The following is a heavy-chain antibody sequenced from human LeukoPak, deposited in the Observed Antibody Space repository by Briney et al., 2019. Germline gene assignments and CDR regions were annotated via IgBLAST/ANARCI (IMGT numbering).Heavy chain of an antibody. CDR1: GFTFSSYW. J-gene: IGHJ6*03. CDR3: ARANWNDAPYYYYYYMDV. Sequence: PGGSLRLSCAASGFTFSSYWMHWVRQAPGKGLVWVSRINSDGSSTSYADSVKGRFTISRDNAKNTLYLQMNSLRAEDTAVYYCARANWNDAPYYYYYYMDVWGKGTTVTVSS. V-gene: IGHV3-74*01. D-gene: IGHD1-1*01. CDR2: INSDGSST.